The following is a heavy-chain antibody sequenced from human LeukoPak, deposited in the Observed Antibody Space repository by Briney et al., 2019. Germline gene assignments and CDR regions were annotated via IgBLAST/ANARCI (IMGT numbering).Heavy chain of an antibody. J-gene: IGHJ3*02. Sequence: GASVKVSCKASGGTFSSYAISWVRQATGQGLEWMGGIIPIFGTANYAQKFQGRVTITADESTSTAYMELSSLRSEDTAVYYCARVGSGSDAFDIWGQGTMVTVSS. D-gene: IGHD2-15*01. CDR1: GGTFSSYA. CDR2: IIPIFGTA. V-gene: IGHV1-69*13. CDR3: ARVGSGSDAFDI.